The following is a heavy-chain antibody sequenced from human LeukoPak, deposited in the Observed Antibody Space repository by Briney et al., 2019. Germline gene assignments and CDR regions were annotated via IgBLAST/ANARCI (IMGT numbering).Heavy chain of an antibody. J-gene: IGHJ4*02. V-gene: IGHV4-34*01. Sequence: PSETLSLTCAVYGGSFSGYYWSWIRQPPGKGLEWIGSIYYSGSTYYNPSLKGRVTISVDTSKNQFSLKLSSVTAADTAVYYCATLRRRSGQRDYWGQGTLVTVSS. D-gene: IGHD3-3*01. CDR3: ATLRRRSGQRDY. CDR2: IYYSGST. CDR1: GGSFSGYY.